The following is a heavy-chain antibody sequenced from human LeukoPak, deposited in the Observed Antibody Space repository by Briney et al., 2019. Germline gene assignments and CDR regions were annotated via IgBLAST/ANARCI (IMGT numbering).Heavy chain of an antibody. V-gene: IGHV4-34*01. CDR1: GASFSGYF. CDR3: ARGPDYYGDYISWFPDAFHI. D-gene: IGHD4-17*01. J-gene: IGHJ3*02. CDR2: IKYDGTT. Sequence: SETLSLTCAVSGASFSGYFWNWIRQSPGKGLEWIGEIKYDGTTNYNPSLTSRVTMSIDKATNQFHLKVTSLTAADTAVYCCARGPDYYGDYISWFPDAFHIWGQGTLVSVSP.